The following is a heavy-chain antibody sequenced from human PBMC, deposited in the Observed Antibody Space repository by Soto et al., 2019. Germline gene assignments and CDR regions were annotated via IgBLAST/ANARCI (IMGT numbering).Heavy chain of an antibody. CDR3: AKGSCSGGSCYDYYYYGMDV. CDR2: ISYDGSNK. CDR1: GFTFSSYG. J-gene: IGHJ6*02. V-gene: IGHV3-30*18. Sequence: GGSLRLSCAASGFTFSSYGMHWVRQAPGKGLEWVAVISYDGSNKYYADSVKGRFTISRDNSKNTLYLQMNSLRAEDTAVYYCAKGSCSGGSCYDYYYYGMDVWGQGTTVTVSS. D-gene: IGHD2-15*01.